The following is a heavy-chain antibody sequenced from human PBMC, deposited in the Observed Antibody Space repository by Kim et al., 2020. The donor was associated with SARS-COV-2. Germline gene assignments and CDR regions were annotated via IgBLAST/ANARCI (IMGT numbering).Heavy chain of an antibody. V-gene: IGHV3-33*06. CDR1: GFTFSSYA. D-gene: IGHD1-20*01. Sequence: GGSLRLSCAASGFTFSSYAMHWVRQAPGKGLEWVAVIWYDGSNKYYADSVKGRFTISRDNSKNTLYLQMNSLRAEDTAVYYCAKFLFGTDNWNDGVDYWGQGTPVTVSS. CDR3: AKFLFGTDNWNDGVDY. CDR2: IWYDGSNK. J-gene: IGHJ4*02.